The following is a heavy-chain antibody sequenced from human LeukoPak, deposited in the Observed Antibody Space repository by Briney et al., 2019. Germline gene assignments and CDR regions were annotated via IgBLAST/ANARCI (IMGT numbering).Heavy chain of an antibody. CDR2: IYYSGST. V-gene: IGHV4-30-4*01. D-gene: IGHD5-12*01. CDR3: ARYSGYDDGYDY. J-gene: IGHJ4*02. CDR1: GGSISSGDYY. Sequence: KSSETLSLTCTVSGGSISSGDYYWSWIRQPPGKGLEWIGYIYYSGSTYHNPSLKSRVTISVDTSKNQFSLKLSSVTAADTAVYYCARYSGYDDGYDYWGQGTLVTVSS.